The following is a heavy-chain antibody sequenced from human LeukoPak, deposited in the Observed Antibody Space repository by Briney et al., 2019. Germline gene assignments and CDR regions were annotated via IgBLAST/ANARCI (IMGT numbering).Heavy chain of an antibody. Sequence: ASVKVSCKASGYTFTSYDINWVRQATGQGLEWMGWMNPNSGNTGYAQKFQGRVTMTRDMSTSTVYMELSSLRSEDTAVYYCARDREGYSGSYYIDYWGQGTLVTVSS. D-gene: IGHD1-26*01. CDR2: MNPNSGNT. J-gene: IGHJ4*02. CDR1: GYTFTSYD. CDR3: ARDREGYSGSYYIDY. V-gene: IGHV1-8*01.